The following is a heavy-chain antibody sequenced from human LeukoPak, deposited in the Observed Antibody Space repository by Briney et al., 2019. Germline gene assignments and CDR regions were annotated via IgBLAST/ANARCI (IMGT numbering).Heavy chain of an antibody. V-gene: IGHV4-39*07. J-gene: IGHJ5*02. Sequence: SKTLSLTCSVSGVSISSGSNYWGWIRQPPGKTLGWIGSIYSSGSTYYTPSLKSRVIILFDTAKNHFSLNLSSVTAADTAVYYCARDLEPNWFDPWGQGTLVTVSS. D-gene: IGHD3-3*01. CDR1: GVSISSGSNY. CDR3: ARDLEPNWFDP. CDR2: IYSSGST.